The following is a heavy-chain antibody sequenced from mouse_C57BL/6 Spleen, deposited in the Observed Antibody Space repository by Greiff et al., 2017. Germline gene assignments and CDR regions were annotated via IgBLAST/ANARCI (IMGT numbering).Heavy chain of an antibody. CDR2: IYPGDGDT. Sequence: VMLVESGPELVKPGASVKISCKASGYAFSSSWMNWVKQRPGKGLEWIGRIYPGDGDTNYNGKFKGKATLTADKSSSTAYMQLSSLTSEDSAVYFCARSSSPWYFDVWGTGTTVTVSS. J-gene: IGHJ1*03. CDR3: ARSSSPWYFDV. D-gene: IGHD1-1*01. V-gene: IGHV1-82*01. CDR1: GYAFSSSW.